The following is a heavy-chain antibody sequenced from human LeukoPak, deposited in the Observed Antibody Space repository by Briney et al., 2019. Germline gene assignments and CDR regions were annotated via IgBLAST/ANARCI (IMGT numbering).Heavy chain of an antibody. J-gene: IGHJ3*02. CDR3: ARLITMIVEDAFDI. V-gene: IGHV3-21*01. Sequence: GGSLRLSCAASGFTFSSYSMNWVRQARGKGLEWVSSISSSSSYIYYADSVKGRFTISRDNAKNSLYLQMNSLRAEDTAVYYCARLITMIVEDAFDIWGQGTMVTVSS. D-gene: IGHD3-22*01. CDR2: ISSSSSYI. CDR1: GFTFSSYS.